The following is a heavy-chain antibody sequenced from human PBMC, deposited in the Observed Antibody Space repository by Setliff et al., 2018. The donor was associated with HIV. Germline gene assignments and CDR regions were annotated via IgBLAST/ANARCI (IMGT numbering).Heavy chain of an antibody. CDR3: ARDSRTGYFDS. V-gene: IGHV3-11*04. CDR1: GFTFTNYY. Sequence: GGSLRLSCAASGFTFTNYYMSWIRQAPGKGLELLSYISVSGSTIYYADSVKGRFSISRDNAKNSLYLQMNSLRAEDTAVYYCARDSRTGYFDSWGQGILVTVSS. J-gene: IGHJ4*02. D-gene: IGHD2-2*01. CDR2: ISVSGSTI.